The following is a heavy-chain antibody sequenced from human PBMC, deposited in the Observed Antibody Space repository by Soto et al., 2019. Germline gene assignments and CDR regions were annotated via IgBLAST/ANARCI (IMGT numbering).Heavy chain of an antibody. CDR2: ISSNSAYI. D-gene: IGHD6-13*01. J-gene: IGHJ5*02. Sequence: PVGSLRLSCAASGFTFRSFTMNWVRQAPGKGLEWVSTISSNSAYIYYTDALRGRFTISRDNAKNSLHRQMNSLRAEDTAVYYCTRDASRDSSARGWFDPWGPGTLVTVSS. CDR1: GFTFRSFT. CDR3: TRDASRDSSARGWFDP. V-gene: IGHV3-21*01.